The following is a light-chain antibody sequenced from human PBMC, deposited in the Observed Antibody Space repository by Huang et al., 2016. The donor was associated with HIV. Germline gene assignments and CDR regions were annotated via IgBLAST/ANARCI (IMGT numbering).Light chain of an antibody. J-gene: IGKJ2*01. CDR1: QSICKN. CDR3: QQYNVWPYT. CDR2: GVS. Sequence: VMTQSPVTLSVSPGEHATLSCRASQSICKNLAWFQQRPGQPPRLLFYGVSSRGTGTPARFNGSVSGTEFSLTITSLQAEDFTVYYCQQYNVWPYTFGQGTTLEIK. V-gene: IGKV3-15*01.